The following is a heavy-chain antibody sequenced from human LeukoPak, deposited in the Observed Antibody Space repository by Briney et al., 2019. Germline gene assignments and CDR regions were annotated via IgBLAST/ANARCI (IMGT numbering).Heavy chain of an antibody. CDR1: GGSITTTAFD. D-gene: IGHD1-26*01. Sequence: PSETLSLTCAVPGGSITTTAFDWAWIRQPPGRGFEWIATISSISKAYYSPSLMSRVTISVDTSKNQFSLDVTSVTAAHTGLFYCARFKGGTGFDYWGRGILVIVS. V-gene: IGHV4-39*01. CDR2: ISSISKA. CDR3: ARFKGGTGFDY. J-gene: IGHJ4*02.